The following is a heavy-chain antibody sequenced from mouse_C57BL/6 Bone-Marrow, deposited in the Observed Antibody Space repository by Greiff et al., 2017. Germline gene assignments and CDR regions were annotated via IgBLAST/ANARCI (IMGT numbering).Heavy chain of an antibody. CDR3: ARFKLRVGFYAMDY. J-gene: IGHJ4*01. D-gene: IGHD1-1*01. CDR2: IYPRSGNT. V-gene: IGHV1-81*01. CDR1: GYTFTSYG. Sequence: QVHVKQSGAELARPGASVKLSCKASGYTFTSYGISWVKQRTGQGLEWIGEIYPRSGNTYYNEKFKGKATLTADKSSSTAYMELRSLTSEDSAVYFCARFKLRVGFYAMDYWGQGTSVTVSS.